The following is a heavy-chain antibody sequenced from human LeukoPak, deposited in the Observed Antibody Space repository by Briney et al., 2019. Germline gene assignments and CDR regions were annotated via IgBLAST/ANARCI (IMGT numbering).Heavy chain of an antibody. D-gene: IGHD3-22*01. V-gene: IGHV3-21*01. Sequence: PGGSLRLSCAASGFTFSSYSMNWVRQAPGRGLEWVSSISSSSSYIYYADSVKGRFPISRDHAKNSMYLQMNSLRAEETAVYYCARDLILLEYYYDSSGYYGDYWGQGTLVTVSS. J-gene: IGHJ4*02. CDR1: GFTFSSYS. CDR3: ARDLILLEYYYDSSGYYGDY. CDR2: ISSSSSYI.